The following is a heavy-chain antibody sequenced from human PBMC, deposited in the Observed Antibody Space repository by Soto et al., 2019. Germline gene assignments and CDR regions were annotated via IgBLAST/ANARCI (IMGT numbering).Heavy chain of an antibody. D-gene: IGHD6-13*01. CDR1: GFTFSGYG. CDR2: ITSSGSTT. J-gene: IGHJ4*02. Sequence: EVQLLESGGDLVQRGGSLRLSCAASGFTFSGYGMSWVRQAPGKGLEWVSSITSSGSTTYYADSVKGRFTISRDNSKNTLYLQMNSLTVEDTAVYYCAKVQGRVAAALAYWGQGTLVTVSS. CDR3: AKVQGRVAAALAY. V-gene: IGHV3-23*05.